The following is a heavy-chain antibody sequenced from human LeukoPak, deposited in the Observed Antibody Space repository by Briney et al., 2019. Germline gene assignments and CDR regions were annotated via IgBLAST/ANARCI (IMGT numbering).Heavy chain of an antibody. CDR3: ARVRDGYNDAYDI. J-gene: IGHJ3*02. CDR2: IIPIFGTA. CDR1: GGTFSSYA. V-gene: IGHV1-69*05. D-gene: IGHD5-24*01. Sequence: SVKVSCKASGGTFSSYAISWVRQAPGQGLEWMGGIIPIFGTANYAQKFQGRVTMTRDTSASTVYMELSSLKSEDTAVYYCARVRDGYNDAYDIWGQGTMVTVTS.